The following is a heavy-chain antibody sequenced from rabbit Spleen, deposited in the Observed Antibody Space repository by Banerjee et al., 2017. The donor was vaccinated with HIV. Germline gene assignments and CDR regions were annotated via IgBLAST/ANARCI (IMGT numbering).Heavy chain of an antibody. V-gene: IGHV1S40*01. CDR3: ARDGAGGSYFAL. Sequence: QSLEESGGGLVKPGASLTLTCTASGFSFSSSYYMNWVRQAPGKGLEWIGYIDPVFGITYYANWVNGRFSISRENAQNTVFLQMTSLTAADTATYFCARDGAGGSYFALWGQGTLVTVS. CDR1: GFSFSSSYY. CDR2: IDPVFGIT. J-gene: IGHJ3*01. D-gene: IGHD8-1*01.